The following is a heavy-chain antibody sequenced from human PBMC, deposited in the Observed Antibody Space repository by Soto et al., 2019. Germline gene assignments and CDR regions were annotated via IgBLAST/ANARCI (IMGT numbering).Heavy chain of an antibody. J-gene: IGHJ4*02. CDR3: ARKWIRPPGTFDY. CDR2: IYYSGST. D-gene: IGHD5-18*01. Sequence: SETLSLTCTVSGGSISSGDYYWSWIRQPPGKGLEWIGYIYYSGSTYYNPSLKSRVTISVDTSKNQFSLKLSSVTAADTAVYYCARKWIRPPGTFDYWGQGTLVTVSS. CDR1: GGSISSGDYY. V-gene: IGHV4-30-4*01.